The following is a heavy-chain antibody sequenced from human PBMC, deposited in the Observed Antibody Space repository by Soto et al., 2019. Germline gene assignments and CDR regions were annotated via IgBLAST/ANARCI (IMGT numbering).Heavy chain of an antibody. D-gene: IGHD2-15*01. J-gene: IGHJ2*01. V-gene: IGHV1-18*01. CDR2: IGPYNGNT. CDR3: ARCYCTVGSCYTCWHFDL. Sequence: QAPLVQSGAEVKKPGASVKVSCQAGGYTFADYGISWVRQAPGQGLEWVGWIGPYNGNTNYAQNLQDRVTMTTDTSTNTAYMELRSLRSDDTALYHCARCYCTVGSCYTCWHFDLWGRGTLLTVSS. CDR1: GYTFADYG.